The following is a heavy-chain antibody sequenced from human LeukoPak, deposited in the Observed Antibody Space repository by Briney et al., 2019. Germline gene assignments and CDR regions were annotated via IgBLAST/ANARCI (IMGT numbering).Heavy chain of an antibody. J-gene: IGHJ3*02. D-gene: IGHD1-7*01. CDR1: GFTFSSYS. V-gene: IGHV3-21*01. CDR3: AKTTGDAFCN. CDR2: ISSSSSYI. Sequence: GGSQRLSCAASGFTFSSYSMNWVRQAPGKGLEWVSSISSSSSYIYYADSVKGRSTISRDNAKNSLYLQMNSLRAEDTAVYYCAKTTGDAFCNLGPGTMVTVSS.